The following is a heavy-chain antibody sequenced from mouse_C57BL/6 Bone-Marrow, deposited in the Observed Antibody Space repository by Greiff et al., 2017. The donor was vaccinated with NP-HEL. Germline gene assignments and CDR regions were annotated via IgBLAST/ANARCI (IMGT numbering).Heavy chain of an antibody. CDR2: IDPSDSYT. J-gene: IGHJ3*01. Sequence: QVQLQQPGAELVMPGASVKLSCKASGYTFTSYWMHWVKQRPGQGLEWIGEIDPSDSYTNYNQKFKGKSTLTVDKSSSTAYMQLSSMTSEDSAVYYCGRDRGDEWFAYWGQGTLVTVSA. V-gene: IGHV1-69*01. CDR3: GRDRGDEWFAY. CDR1: GYTFTSYW.